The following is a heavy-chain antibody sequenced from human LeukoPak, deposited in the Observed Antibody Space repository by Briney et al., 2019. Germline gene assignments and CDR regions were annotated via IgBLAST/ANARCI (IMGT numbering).Heavy chain of an antibody. CDR2: IYYSGST. V-gene: IGHV4-59*08. D-gene: IGHD1-26*01. J-gene: IGHJ4*02. CDR3: ARHAGAPAYFDY. Sequence: SETLSLTCTVSGGSISSYYWSWIRQPPEKGLEWIGYIYYSGSTNYNPSLKSRVTISVDTSKNQFSLKLSSVTAADTAVYFCARHAGAPAYFDYWGQGILVTVSS. CDR1: GGSISSYY.